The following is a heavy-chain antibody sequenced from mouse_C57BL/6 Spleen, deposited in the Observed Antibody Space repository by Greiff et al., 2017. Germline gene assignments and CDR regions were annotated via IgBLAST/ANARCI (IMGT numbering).Heavy chain of an antibody. Sequence: EVKVVESEGGLVQPGSSMKLSCTASGFTFSDYYMAWVRQVPEKGLEWVANINYDGSSTYYLDSLKSRFIISRDNAKKILYLQMSSLKSEDTATYYCAREYYGSKGYFDVWGTGTTVTVSS. V-gene: IGHV5-16*01. CDR3: AREYYGSKGYFDV. CDR1: GFTFSDYY. D-gene: IGHD1-1*01. CDR2: INYDGSST. J-gene: IGHJ1*03.